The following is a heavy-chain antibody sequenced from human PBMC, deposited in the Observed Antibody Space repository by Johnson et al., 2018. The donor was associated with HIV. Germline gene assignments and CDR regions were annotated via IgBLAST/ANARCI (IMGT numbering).Heavy chain of an antibody. CDR2: INWNGGSI. J-gene: IGHJ3*02. CDR1: GFSFSDYA. V-gene: IGHV3-20*04. D-gene: IGHD7-27*01. CDR3: ARVRNWADAFDI. Sequence: QVVESGGGVVPPGRSLRLSCAASGFSFSDYAMSWVRQAPGKGLEWVSGINWNGGSIGYAASVTGRFTISRDNAKNSLYLQMNSLRAEDTALYYCARVRNWADAFDIWGQGTMVTVSS.